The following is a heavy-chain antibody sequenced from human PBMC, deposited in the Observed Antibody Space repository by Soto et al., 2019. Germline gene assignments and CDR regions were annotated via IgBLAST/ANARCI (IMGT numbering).Heavy chain of an antibody. CDR1: GGTSTRYA. CDR3: NRGAEYDFWSGYL. CDR2: IVPMFGTS. D-gene: IGHD3-3*01. Sequence: QERLVQSGAEVRKPGSSVKVSCKVTGGTSTRYAINWVRQAPGQGLEWMGGIVPMFGTSKYAQKFQGRVTITANTSTNIAYMELRSMRSEDTAVYYCNRGAEYDFWSGYLWGQGTLVSVSS. J-gene: IGHJ4*02. V-gene: IGHV1-69*06.